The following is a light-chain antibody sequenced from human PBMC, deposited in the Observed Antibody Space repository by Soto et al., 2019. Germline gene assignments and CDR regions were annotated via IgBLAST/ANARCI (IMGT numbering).Light chain of an antibody. J-gene: IGKJ1*01. CDR2: DTS. V-gene: IGKV3-11*01. CDR3: HQRSNWWT. Sequence: EIFLTQPPSTLSSFPGGIATFSCRASQSLSSSLAWYQQKPGQAPRVLIYDTSSRATGIPARFSGSGSGTDFTLTVSSLEPEDSAVYYCHQRSNWWTFGQGTKVDI. CDR1: QSLSSS.